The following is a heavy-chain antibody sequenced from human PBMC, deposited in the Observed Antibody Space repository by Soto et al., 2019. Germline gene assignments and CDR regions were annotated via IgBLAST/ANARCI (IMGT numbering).Heavy chain of an antibody. Sequence: QLQLVQSGAEVERPGASVRVSCKAYGYPFSKYGISWIRQAPGQGLEWMGWIKPDNGDTNYAQKFQGRVTMTTDTSSTAASVELRSLRSDDTAVYSCATADESGCDPWGQGTLVSVSS. V-gene: IGHV1-18*04. CDR3: ATADESGCDP. CDR2: IKPDNGDT. J-gene: IGHJ5*02. CDR1: GYPFSKYG.